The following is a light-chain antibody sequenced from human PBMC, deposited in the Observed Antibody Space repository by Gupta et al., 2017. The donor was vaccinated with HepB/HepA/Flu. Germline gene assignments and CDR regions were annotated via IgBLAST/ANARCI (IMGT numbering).Light chain of an antibody. CDR2: DVS. CDR1: SSDVGGYHY. CDR3: SPSEGRNNWV. Sequence: QSALTHPPSASGSPGQSVTIPCTGTSSDVGGYHYVSWYQQHPGKAPKPMIYDVSKRPSGVPDRFSGSKSGNKASLTVSGTQSEDEADYYCSPSEGRNNWVFGGGTKLTVL. J-gene: IGLJ2*01. V-gene: IGLV2-8*01.